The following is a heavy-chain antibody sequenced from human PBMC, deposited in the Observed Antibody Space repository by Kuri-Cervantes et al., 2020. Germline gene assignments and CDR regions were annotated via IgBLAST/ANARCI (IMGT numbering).Heavy chain of an antibody. D-gene: IGHD3-22*01. J-gene: IGHJ4*02. CDR2: IYHSGST. V-gene: IGHV4-38-2*02. CDR1: GGSIGDDY. Sequence: GSLRLSCTVSGGSIGDDYWGWIRQPPGKGLEWIGSIYHSGSTYYNPSLKSRVTISVDTSKNQFSLELSSVTAADAALYYCASEDSSRYLDYWGQGVPVTVSS. CDR3: ASEDSSRYLDY.